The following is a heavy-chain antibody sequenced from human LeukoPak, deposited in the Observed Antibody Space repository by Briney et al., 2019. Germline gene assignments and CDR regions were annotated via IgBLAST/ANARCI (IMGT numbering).Heavy chain of an antibody. CDR2: IYSGGST. J-gene: IGHJ4*02. V-gene: IGHV3-66*02. Sequence: GGSLRLSCAASGFTVSSNYMSWVRQAPGRGLEWVSVIYSGGSTYYADSVKGRFTITRDNSKNTLYLQMNSLRAEDTAVYYYAREDRARYYDSSGYYYGFDYWGQGTLVTVSS. D-gene: IGHD3-22*01. CDR3: AREDRARYYDSSGYYYGFDY. CDR1: GFTVSSNY.